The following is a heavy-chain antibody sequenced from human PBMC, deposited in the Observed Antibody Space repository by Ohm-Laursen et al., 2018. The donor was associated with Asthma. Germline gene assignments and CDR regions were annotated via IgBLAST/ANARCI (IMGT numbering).Heavy chain of an antibody. Sequence: SDTPSLTCAVSGGSISSYYWSWIRQPPGKGLAWIGYIYYSGSTNYNPSLKSRVTISVDTSKNQFSLKLSSVTAADTAVYYCARGMIRGLIDYWGQGTLVTVSS. CDR3: ARGMIRGLIDY. CDR1: GGSISSYY. D-gene: IGHD3-16*01. V-gene: IGHV4-59*07. J-gene: IGHJ4*02. CDR2: IYYSGST.